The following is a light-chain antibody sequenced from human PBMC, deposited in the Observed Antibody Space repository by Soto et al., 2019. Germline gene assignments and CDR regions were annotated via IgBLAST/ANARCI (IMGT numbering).Light chain of an antibody. CDR3: QQSYSTPQT. CDR1: RNILYSPTNRDY. Sequence: DIVMTQSPDSLAVSLGERATINCKSSRNILYSPTNRDYLAWYQQKPGQPPKLLIYWASTRESGVPDRFSGSGSGTDFTLTISSLQPEDFATYYCQQSYSTPQTFGQGTKLEIK. V-gene: IGKV4-1*01. J-gene: IGKJ2*01. CDR2: WAS.